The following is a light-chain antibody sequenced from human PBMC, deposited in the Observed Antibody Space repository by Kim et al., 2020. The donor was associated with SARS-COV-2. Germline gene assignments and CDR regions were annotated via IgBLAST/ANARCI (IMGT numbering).Light chain of an antibody. J-gene: IGKJ5*01. CDR2: DAS. V-gene: IGKV3-11*01. Sequence: SLSPGERATLSCRASQSVSSYLAWYQQKPGQAPRLLIYDASNRATGIPARFSGSGSGTDFTLTISSLEPEDFAVYYCQQRSNWPITFGQGTRLGLN. CDR1: QSVSSY. CDR3: QQRSNWPIT.